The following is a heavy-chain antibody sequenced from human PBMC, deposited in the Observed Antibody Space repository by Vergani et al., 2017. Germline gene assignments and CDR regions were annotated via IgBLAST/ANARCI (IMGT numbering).Heavy chain of an antibody. V-gene: IGHV4-4*03. Sequence: QVQLQESGPGLVKPPGTLSLTCAVSGGSISSSNWWSWVLQHPGKRLEWIVEIYHSGSTNYNPSLKSRVTISVDKSKNQFSLKLSSVTAADMAVYYCASTTMLVGGDAFDIWGQGTMVTVSS. CDR3: ASTTMLVGGDAFDI. CDR2: IYHSGST. CDR1: GGSISSSNW. J-gene: IGHJ3*02. D-gene: IGHD3-22*01.